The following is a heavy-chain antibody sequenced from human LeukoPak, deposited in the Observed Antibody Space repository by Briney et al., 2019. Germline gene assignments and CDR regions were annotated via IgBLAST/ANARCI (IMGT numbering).Heavy chain of an antibody. V-gene: IGHV4-61*01. CDR1: GGSVSSGSNY. CDR2: IYYSGST. Sequence: SETLSLSCTVSGGSVSSGSNYWGWIRPPPGQGLEWSVYIYYSGSTNYNPSLKSRATISVDTSKNQFSLKLSSVTAADTAVYYCALTTVTTSVDYYGMDVWGKGTTVTVSS. D-gene: IGHD4-17*01. J-gene: IGHJ6*04. CDR3: ALTTVTTSVDYYGMDV.